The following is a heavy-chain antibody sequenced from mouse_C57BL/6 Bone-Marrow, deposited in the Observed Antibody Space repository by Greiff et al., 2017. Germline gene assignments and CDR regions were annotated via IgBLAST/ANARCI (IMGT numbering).Heavy chain of an antibody. Sequence: VQLKQSGPVLVKPGASVKMSCKASGYTFTDYYMNWVKQSHGKSLEWIGVINPYNGGTSYNQKFKGKATLTVDKSSSTAYMELNSLTSEDSAVYYGAMDYSNLFYAMDYWGQGTSVTVSS. J-gene: IGHJ4*01. CDR3: AMDYSNLFYAMDY. CDR2: INPYNGGT. CDR1: GYTFTDYY. D-gene: IGHD2-5*01. V-gene: IGHV1-19*01.